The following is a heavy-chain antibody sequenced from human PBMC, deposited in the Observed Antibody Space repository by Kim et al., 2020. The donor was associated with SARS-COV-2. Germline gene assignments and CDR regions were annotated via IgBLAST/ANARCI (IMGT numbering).Heavy chain of an antibody. CDR2: VYFDGTNE. V-gene: IGHV3-33*01. D-gene: IGHD3-16*01. J-gene: IGHJ4*02. CDR3: ARASEMLTITNCFDS. Sequence: GGSLRLSCVASGFNFNKYVMHWVRQAPGKGLEWVADVYFDGTNENYADSVRGRFTVSRDNSKNTLFLQMDSLRVEDTAVYYCARASEMLTITNCFDSWGQGSLVTVSS. CDR1: GFNFNKYV.